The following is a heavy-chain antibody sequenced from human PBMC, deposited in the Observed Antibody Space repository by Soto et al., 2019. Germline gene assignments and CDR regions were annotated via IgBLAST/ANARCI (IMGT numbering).Heavy chain of an antibody. Sequence: QVQLVQSGAEVKKPGASVKVSCKASGYTFTSYGISWVRQAPGQGLEWMGWISAYNGNTNYAQKLQGRVTMTPDTSTSTAYMELRSLRSDDTAVYYCAAYEITMVRGVSFDYWGQGTLVTVSS. V-gene: IGHV1-18*01. CDR1: GYTFTSYG. J-gene: IGHJ4*02. D-gene: IGHD3-10*01. CDR2: ISAYNGNT. CDR3: AAYEITMVRGVSFDY.